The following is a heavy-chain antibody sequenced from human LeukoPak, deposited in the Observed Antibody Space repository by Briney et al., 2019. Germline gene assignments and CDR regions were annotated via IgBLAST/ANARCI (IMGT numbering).Heavy chain of an antibody. D-gene: IGHD6-19*01. CDR2: IYYSGST. Sequence: SETLSLTCAVYGGSFSGYFWSWIRQPPGKGLEWIGSIYYSGSTYYNPSLKSRVTISVDTSKNQFSLKLSSVTAADTAVYYCATTASGWTRYLDYWGQGTLVTVSS. CDR1: GGSFSGYF. CDR3: ATTASGWTRYLDY. V-gene: IGHV4-34*01. J-gene: IGHJ4*02.